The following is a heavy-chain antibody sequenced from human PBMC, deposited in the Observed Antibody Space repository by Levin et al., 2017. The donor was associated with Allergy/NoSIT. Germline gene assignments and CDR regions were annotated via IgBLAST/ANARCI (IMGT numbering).Heavy chain of an antibody. CDR2: IYPDDSDA. D-gene: IGHD3-10*01. J-gene: IGHJ6*02. Sequence: AGETLKISCKASGYSFTGYWIGWVRQMPGKGLEWVGIIYPDDSDARYSPSFQGQVTISVDKSITTLYLQWSSLKASDSAMYYCARHRVRGSGSYYYYYSLDVWGQGTTVTVSS. CDR1: GYSFTGYW. V-gene: IGHV5-51*01. CDR3: ARHRVRGSGSYYYYYSLDV.